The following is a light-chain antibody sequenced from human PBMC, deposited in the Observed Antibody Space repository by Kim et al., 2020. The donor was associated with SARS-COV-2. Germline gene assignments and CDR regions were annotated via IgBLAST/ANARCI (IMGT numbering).Light chain of an antibody. CDR1: SSDVGGYNS. CDR3: CSFAGTSRV. Sequence: QSALTQPRSVSGSPGQSVTISCTGTSSDVGGYNSVSWYQQHPGKAPKLMIFAVNKRPSGVPDRFSGSKSGNTASLTISGLQAEDEADYYCCSFAGTSRVCGVGTQLTVL. CDR2: AVN. V-gene: IGLV2-11*01. J-gene: IGLJ3*02.